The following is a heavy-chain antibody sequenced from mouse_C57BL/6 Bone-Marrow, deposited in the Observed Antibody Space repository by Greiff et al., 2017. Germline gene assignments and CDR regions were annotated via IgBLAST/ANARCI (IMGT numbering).Heavy chain of an antibody. CDR2: FTLYSDAT. CDR1: YFAFMASA. Sequence: RLESGAELVRPGSSVKLSCKDSYFAFMASAMHWVKQRPGHGLEWIGSFTLYSDATEYSENFKGQATLTANTSSSTAYMELSSLTSEDSAVYYFARDYGSSRFAYWGQGTLVTVSA. CDR3: ARDYGSSRFAY. V-gene: IGHV1-49*01. J-gene: IGHJ3*01. D-gene: IGHD1-1*01.